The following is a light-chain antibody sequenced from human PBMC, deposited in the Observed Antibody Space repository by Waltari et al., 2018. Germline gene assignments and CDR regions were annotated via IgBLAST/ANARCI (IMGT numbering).Light chain of an antibody. J-gene: IGLJ3*02. CDR3: YSSAMSAFVV. V-gene: IGLV2-23*02. CDR2: EVT. Sequence: QSALTQPASVSGSPGQSITISCTGTSSDIGSYNFVSWYQHHPGKAPKLILYEVTKRPAGVSHRFSGSKSGNTAYLTIPGLQAEDDADYYCYSSAMSAFVVFGGGTKLTVL. CDR1: SSDIGSYNF.